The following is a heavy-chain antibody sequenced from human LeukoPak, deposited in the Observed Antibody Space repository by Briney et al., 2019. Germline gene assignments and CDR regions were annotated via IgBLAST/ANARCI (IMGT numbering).Heavy chain of an antibody. D-gene: IGHD6-6*01. CDR1: GFTFSTYS. CDR3: ARLVRYFDY. V-gene: IGHV3-48*02. Sequence: PGGSLRLSCAASGFTFSTYSMKWVRQAPGKGLEWVSYISSSSGTIYYADSVKGRFTISRDNAKNSLYLQMNGLRDEDTAVYYCARLVRYFDYWGQGTLVTVSS. CDR2: ISSSSGTI. J-gene: IGHJ4*02.